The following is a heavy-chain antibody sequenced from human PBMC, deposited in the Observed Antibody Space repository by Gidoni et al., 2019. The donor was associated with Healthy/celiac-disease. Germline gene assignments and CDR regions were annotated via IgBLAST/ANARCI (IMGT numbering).Heavy chain of an antibody. Sequence: EVQLVESGGGLVQPGGSLRLSCAASGFTFSSYSMNWVRQAPGKGLEWVSYISSSSSTIYYADSVKGRFTIARDNAKNSLYLQMNSLGDEDTAVYYCARAPAWDLPGGHYDFWSGFGPAFDIWGQGTMVTVSS. J-gene: IGHJ3*02. CDR2: ISSSSSTI. V-gene: IGHV3-48*02. D-gene: IGHD3-3*01. CDR1: GFTFSSYS. CDR3: ARAPAWDLPGGHYDFWSGFGPAFDI.